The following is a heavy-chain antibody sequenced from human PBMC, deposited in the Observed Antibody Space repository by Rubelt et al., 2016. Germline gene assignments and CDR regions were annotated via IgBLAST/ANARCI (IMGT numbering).Heavy chain of an antibody. CDR1: GGSISSSSYY. Sequence: QLQLQESGPGLVKPSETLSLTCTVSGGSISSSSYYWGWIRQPPGKGLEWIGDINHSGSTNSNPSLKSRVTISVDMSKNQLSLNLGAMAAADTGVYYWARWAPYSSSWSLSNWFDSWGQGILVTVSS. CDR3: ARWAPYSSSWSLSNWFDS. V-gene: IGHV4-39*01. D-gene: IGHD6-13*01. CDR2: INHSGST. J-gene: IGHJ5*01.